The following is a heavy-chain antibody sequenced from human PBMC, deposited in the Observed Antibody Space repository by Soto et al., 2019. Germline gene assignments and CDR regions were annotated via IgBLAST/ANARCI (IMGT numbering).Heavy chain of an antibody. V-gene: IGHV1-18*01. CDR1: GYTFTSYG. J-gene: IGHJ6*03. CDR3: ASGIAAAGIIYYYYYMDV. CDR2: ISAYNGNT. Sequence: ASVKVSCKASGYTFTSYGISWVRQAPGQGPEWMGWISAYNGNTNYAQKFQGRVTITRDTSTSTAYMELSSLRSEDTAVYYCASGIAAAGIIYYYYYMDVWGKGTTVTVSS. D-gene: IGHD6-13*01.